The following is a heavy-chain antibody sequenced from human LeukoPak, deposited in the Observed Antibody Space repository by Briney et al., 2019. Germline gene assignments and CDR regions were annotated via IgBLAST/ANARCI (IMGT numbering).Heavy chain of an antibody. Sequence: GGSLRLSCAASGFTFSSYGMHWVRQAPGKGLEWVAVISYDGSNKYYADSVKGRFTISRDNSKNTLYLQMNSLRAEDTAVYYCAHEEELNRDGYGDYFTGAPDYWGQGTLVTVSS. V-gene: IGHV3-30*03. J-gene: IGHJ4*02. CDR1: GFTFSSYG. D-gene: IGHD4-17*01. CDR2: ISYDGSNK. CDR3: AHEEELNRDGYGDYFTGAPDY.